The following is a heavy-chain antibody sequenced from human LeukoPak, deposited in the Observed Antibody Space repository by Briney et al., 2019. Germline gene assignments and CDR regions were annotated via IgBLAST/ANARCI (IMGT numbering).Heavy chain of an antibody. Sequence: PSETLSLTCTVSGGSISSSSYYWGWIRQPPGKGLEWIGSIYYSGSTYYNPSLKSRVTISVDTSKNQFSLKLSSVTAADTAVYYCARDRGNDYWGQGTLVTVSS. CDR3: ARDRGNDY. CDR2: IYYSGST. CDR1: GGSISSSSYY. D-gene: IGHD3-10*01. V-gene: IGHV4-39*07. J-gene: IGHJ4*02.